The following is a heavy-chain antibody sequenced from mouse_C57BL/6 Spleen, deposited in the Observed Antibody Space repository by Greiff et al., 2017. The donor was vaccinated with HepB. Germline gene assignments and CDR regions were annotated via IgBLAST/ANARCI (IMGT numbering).Heavy chain of an antibody. Sequence: QVQLKQPGAELVKPGASVKLSCKASGYTFTSYWMQWVKQRPGQGLEWIGEIDPSDSYTNYNQKFKGKATLTVDTSSSTAYMQLSSLTSEDSAVYYCARVGYDYDDYFDYWGQGTTLTVSS. CDR2: IDPSDSYT. D-gene: IGHD2-4*01. V-gene: IGHV1-50*01. CDR3: ARVGYDYDDYFDY. CDR1: GYTFTSYW. J-gene: IGHJ2*01.